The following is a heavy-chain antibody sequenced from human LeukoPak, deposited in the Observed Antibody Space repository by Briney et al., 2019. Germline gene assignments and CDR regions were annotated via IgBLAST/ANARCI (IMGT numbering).Heavy chain of an antibody. J-gene: IGHJ4*02. CDR2: VWSDGNGK. CDR3: VRVLTETFAS. Sequence: GSLLFSCAASGFTFSTYGMHWVRQAPGKGLEWVALVWSDGNGKFYADSVKGRFTISRDNSKNTLYLQMNSLRADDTAVYYCVRVLTETFASWGQATVDTVCS. V-gene: IGHV3-33*01. CDR1: GFTFSTYG.